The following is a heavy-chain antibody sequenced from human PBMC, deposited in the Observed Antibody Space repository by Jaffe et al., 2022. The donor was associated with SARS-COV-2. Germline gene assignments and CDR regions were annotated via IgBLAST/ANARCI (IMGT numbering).Heavy chain of an antibody. V-gene: IGHV3-73*01. CDR2: IRSKANSYAT. Sequence: EVQLVESGGGLVQPGGSLKLSCAASGFTFSGSAMHWVRQASGKGLEWVGRIRSKANSYATAYAASVKGRFTISRDDSKNTAYLQMNSLKTEDTAVYYCTSGIVLMVYASFDYWGQGTLVTVSS. CDR1: GFTFSGSA. D-gene: IGHD2-8*01. CDR3: TSGIVLMVYASFDY. J-gene: IGHJ4*02.